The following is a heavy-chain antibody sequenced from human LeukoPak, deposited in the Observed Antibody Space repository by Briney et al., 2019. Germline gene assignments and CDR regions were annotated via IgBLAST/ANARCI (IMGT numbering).Heavy chain of an antibody. CDR2: VSYSGST. V-gene: IGHV4-59*01. D-gene: IGHD2-2*01. J-gene: IGHJ5*02. Sequence: SETLSLTCTVSGGSITSYYWSWIRQPPGKGLEWIGYVSYSGSTNYNPSLKSRVTISVDTSKNQFSLKLSSVTAADTAVYYCASGGYCSSTTCYPNWFDPWXXXTLVTVSS. CDR3: ASGGYCSSTTCYPNWFDP. CDR1: GGSITSYY.